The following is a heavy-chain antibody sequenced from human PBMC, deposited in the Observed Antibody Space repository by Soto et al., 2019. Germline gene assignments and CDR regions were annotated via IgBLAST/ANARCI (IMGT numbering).Heavy chain of an antibody. D-gene: IGHD2-2*01. CDR3: ARLHCNSPNCVPLDP. CDR2: IIPIPGIA. CDR1: GGTFSSYT. Sequence: ASVKVSCKASGGTFSSYTISWVRQAPGQGLEWMGRIIPIPGIANYAQKFQGRVTITADKSTGTAYMELRSVTAADTAVYYCARLHCNSPNCVPLDPWGQGTLVTVSS. J-gene: IGHJ5*02. V-gene: IGHV1-69*02.